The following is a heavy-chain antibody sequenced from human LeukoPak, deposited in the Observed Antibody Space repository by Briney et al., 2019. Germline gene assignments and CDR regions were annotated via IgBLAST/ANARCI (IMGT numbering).Heavy chain of an antibody. V-gene: IGHV4-34*01. CDR1: GGSFSGYY. D-gene: IGHD1-1*01. CDR3: ARDGVWTGTGVRDWFDP. Sequence: SETLSLTCAVYGGSFSGYYWSWLRQPPGKGLEWIGEINHSGSTNYNPSLKSRVTISVDTSKNQFSLKLSSVTAADTAVYYCARDGVWTGTGVRDWFDPWGQGTLVTVSS. CDR2: INHSGST. J-gene: IGHJ5*02.